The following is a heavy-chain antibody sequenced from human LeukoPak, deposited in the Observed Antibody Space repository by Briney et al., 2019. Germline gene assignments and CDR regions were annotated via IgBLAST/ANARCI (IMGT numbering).Heavy chain of an antibody. CDR2: MNPNSADT. Sequence: ASVKVSCKASGYTFTSYDINWVRQATGQGLEWMGWMNPNSADTAYAQKFQGRVAMTRNTSISTAYMELSSLRSEDTAVYYCVRLGFYGSGIKIFDYWGQGTLVTVSS. CDR3: VRLGFYGSGIKIFDY. J-gene: IGHJ4*02. D-gene: IGHD3-10*01. CDR1: GYTFTSYD. V-gene: IGHV1-8*02.